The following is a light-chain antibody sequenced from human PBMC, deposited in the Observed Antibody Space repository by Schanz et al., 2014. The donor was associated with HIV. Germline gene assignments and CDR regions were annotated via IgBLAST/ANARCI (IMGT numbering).Light chain of an antibody. J-gene: IGLJ3*02. CDR3: QTWDSGIRV. V-gene: IGLV4-69*01. CDR1: SSHGSYA. Sequence: QLVLTQSPSASASLGGSVKLTCTLSSSHGSYAIAWHQQQPEKGPRYLMKLNSDGSHSKGDGIPDRFSGSSSGADRYLTISSLQSEDEADYYCQTWDSGIRVFGGGTKLTVL. CDR2: LNSDGSH.